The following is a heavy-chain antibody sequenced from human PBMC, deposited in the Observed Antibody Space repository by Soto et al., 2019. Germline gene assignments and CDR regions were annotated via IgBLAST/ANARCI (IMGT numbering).Heavy chain of an antibody. J-gene: IGHJ6*02. CDR1: GFTFSSYA. CDR3: SVLEWLFGLSYYGMDV. Sequence: EVQLLESGGGLVQPGGSLRLSCAASGFTFSSYAMSWVRQAPGKGLEWVSAISGSGGSTYYADSVKGRFTISRDNSKNTLYLQMNSLRAEDTAVYYCSVLEWLFGLSYYGMDVWGQGTTVTVSS. CDR2: ISGSGGST. D-gene: IGHD3-3*01. V-gene: IGHV3-23*01.